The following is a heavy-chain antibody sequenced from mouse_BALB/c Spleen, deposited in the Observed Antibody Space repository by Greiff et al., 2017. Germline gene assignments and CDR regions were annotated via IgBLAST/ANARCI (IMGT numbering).Heavy chain of an antibody. CDR3: ARDL. CDR1: GFTFSSYG. J-gene: IGHJ1*01. Sequence: EVKLVESGGGLVQPGGSLKLSCAASGFTFSSYGMAWVRQTPDKRLELVATINSNGGSTYYPDSVKGRFTISRDNAKNTLYLQMSSLKSEDTAMYYCARDLRGAGTTVTVSS. CDR2: INSNGGST. V-gene: IGHV5-6-3*01.